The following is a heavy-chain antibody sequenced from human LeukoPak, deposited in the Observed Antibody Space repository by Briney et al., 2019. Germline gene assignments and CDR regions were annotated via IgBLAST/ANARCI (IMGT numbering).Heavy chain of an antibody. V-gene: IGHV3-30*02. CDR1: GFTFSSYG. Sequence: PGGSLRLSCAASGFTFSSYGMHWVRQAPGKGLEWVAFIRYDGSNKYYADSVKGRFTISRDNSKNTLYLQMNSLRAEDTAVHYCAKDLDGWTKAFDIWGQGTVVTVSS. CDR3: AKDLDGWTKAFDI. J-gene: IGHJ3*02. D-gene: IGHD6-19*01. CDR2: IRYDGSNK.